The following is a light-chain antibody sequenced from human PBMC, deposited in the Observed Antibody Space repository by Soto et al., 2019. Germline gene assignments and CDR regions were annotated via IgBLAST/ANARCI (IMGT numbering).Light chain of an antibody. CDR2: AIS. V-gene: IGLV2-14*01. CDR1: SSHGGGYNY. Sequence: QSVLTQPASASGSPGQSITLSCTRTSSHGGGYNYGSWYQPHPGTASILMIYAISSRPSGVSNPYRGSGSGNAASRTLSGPQAEFEDDSYCNSYTCSSTHVVFGGGTKLTVL. CDR3: NSYTCSSTHVV. J-gene: IGLJ2*01.